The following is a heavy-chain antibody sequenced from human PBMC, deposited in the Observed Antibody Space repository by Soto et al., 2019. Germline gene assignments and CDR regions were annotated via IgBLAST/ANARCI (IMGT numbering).Heavy chain of an antibody. V-gene: IGHV3-53*01. Sequence: PGESLKISCAASGFTVSSNYMSWVRQAPGKGLEWVSVIYSGGSTYYADSVKGRFTISRDNSKNTLYLQMNSLRAEDTAVYYCARDFAEMAGYGMDAWGHGTTVTVSS. CDR2: IYSGGST. CDR1: GFTVSSNY. CDR3: ARDFAEMAGYGMDA. J-gene: IGHJ6*02. D-gene: IGHD6-19*01.